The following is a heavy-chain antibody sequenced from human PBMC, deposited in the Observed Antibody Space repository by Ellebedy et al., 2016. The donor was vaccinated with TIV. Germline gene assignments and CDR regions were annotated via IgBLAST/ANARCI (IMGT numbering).Heavy chain of an antibody. CDR3: ARRGSYGDYSVQVNSWFDL. Sequence: GESLKISCEASGFSFRSYWMSWVRQAPGKGLEWLAHIYQDGSEQFYVDSVKGRFTISRDNAKNSLYLHMNSLRAEDTAVYYCARRGSYGDYSVQVNSWFDLWGQGTLVTVSS. CDR1: GFSFRSYW. CDR2: IYQDGSEQ. D-gene: IGHD4-17*01. V-gene: IGHV3-7*01. J-gene: IGHJ5*02.